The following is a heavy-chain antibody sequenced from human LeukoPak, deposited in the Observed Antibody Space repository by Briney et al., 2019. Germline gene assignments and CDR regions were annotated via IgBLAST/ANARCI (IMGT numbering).Heavy chain of an antibody. J-gene: IGHJ3*02. V-gene: IGHV1-2*04. Sequence: ASVKVSCKASGYTLTGYYMHWVRQAPGQGLEWMGWINPNSGGTNYAQKFQGWVTMTRDTSISTAYMELSRLRSDDTAVYYCARTLAVAGLGAFDIWGQGTMVTVSS. CDR3: ARTLAVAGLGAFDI. CDR1: GYTLTGYY. CDR2: INPNSGGT. D-gene: IGHD6-19*01.